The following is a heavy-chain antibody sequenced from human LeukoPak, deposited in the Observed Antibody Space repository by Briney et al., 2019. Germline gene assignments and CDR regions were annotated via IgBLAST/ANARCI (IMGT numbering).Heavy chain of an antibody. J-gene: IGHJ4*02. CDR1: GFTFSSYA. D-gene: IGHD2-21*02. V-gene: IGHV3-23*01. CDR2: ISGGGGST. Sequence: TGGSLRLSCAASGFTFSSYAMSWVRQAPGKGLEWVSDISGGGGSTYYADSVKGRFTISRDNSKNTLYLQMNSLRAEDTAVYYCAKDADIVVVTAIIDYWGQGTLVTVSS. CDR3: AKDADIVVVTAIIDY.